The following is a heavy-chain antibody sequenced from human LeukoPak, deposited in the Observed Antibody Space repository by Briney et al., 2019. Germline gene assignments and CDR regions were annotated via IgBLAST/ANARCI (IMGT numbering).Heavy chain of an antibody. CDR2: INHSGST. V-gene: IGHV4-34*01. CDR1: GGSFSGYY. J-gene: IGHJ4*02. CDR3: ARQPGY. Sequence: PSEALSLTCAVYGGSFSGYYWSWIRQPPGKGLEWIGEINHSGSTNYNPFLKSRVTISVDTSKNQFSLKLSSVTAADTAVYYCARQPGYWGQGTLVTVSS.